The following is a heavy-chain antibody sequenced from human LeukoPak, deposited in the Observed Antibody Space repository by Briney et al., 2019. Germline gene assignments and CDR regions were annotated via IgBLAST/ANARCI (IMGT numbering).Heavy chain of an antibody. CDR1: GFTFSSYA. CDR2: ISGSGGST. CDR3: ARGISANYYYYIDV. D-gene: IGHD6-25*01. J-gene: IGHJ6*03. Sequence: PGGSLRLSCAASGFTFSSYAMSWVRQAPGKGLEWVSAISGSGGSTHYADSVKGRFTISRDNSKNTLYLQMNSLRAEDTAVYYCARGISANYYYYIDVWGKGTTVTVSS. V-gene: IGHV3-23*01.